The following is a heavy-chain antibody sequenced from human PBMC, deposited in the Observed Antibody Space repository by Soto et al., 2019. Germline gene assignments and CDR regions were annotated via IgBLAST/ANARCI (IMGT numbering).Heavy chain of an antibody. CDR3: AKHFDSGCPEY. Sequence: EVQLLESGGGLVQPGGSLRLSCAASGFTFSSYALSWVRQAPGKGLEWVSIIGDSGGSTFYADSVKGRCTISRDNSKNTLYLQMNNLRAEDTAVYYCAKHFDSGCPEYWGQGTLVAVSS. J-gene: IGHJ4*02. D-gene: IGHD6-19*01. V-gene: IGHV3-23*01. CDR1: GFTFSSYA. CDR2: IGDSGGST.